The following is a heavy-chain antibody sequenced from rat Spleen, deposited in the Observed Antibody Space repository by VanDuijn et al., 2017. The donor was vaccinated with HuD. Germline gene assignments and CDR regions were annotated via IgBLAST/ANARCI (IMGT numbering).Heavy chain of an antibody. CDR3: ARHTPFNYGTVGDY. Sequence: EVQLVGSGGGLVQPGRSLKLSCAASGFTFSNYFMAWVRQAPTKGLEWVAYINPDGGSTYYRDSVKGRFTISRDDAKSTLYLQMDSLRSEDTATYYCARHTPFNYGTVGDYWGQGVMVTVSS. CDR2: INPDGGST. V-gene: IGHV5-25*01. J-gene: IGHJ2*01. D-gene: IGHD1-11*01. CDR1: GFTFSNYF.